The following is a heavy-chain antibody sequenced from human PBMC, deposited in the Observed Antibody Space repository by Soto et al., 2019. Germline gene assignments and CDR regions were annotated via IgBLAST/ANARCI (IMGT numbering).Heavy chain of an antibody. CDR3: ARWGGYCTSTSCSFDY. Sequence: LGESLKISCKASGYNFPNYWIGWVRQMPGRGLEWMGVIYPGDSDSRYSPSFQGQVTISADKSISTTYLQWSSLKPSDTAMYYCARWGGYCTSTSCSFDYWGQGTLVTVSS. CDR2: IYPGDSDS. V-gene: IGHV5-51*01. D-gene: IGHD2-2*01. CDR1: GYNFPNYW. J-gene: IGHJ4*02.